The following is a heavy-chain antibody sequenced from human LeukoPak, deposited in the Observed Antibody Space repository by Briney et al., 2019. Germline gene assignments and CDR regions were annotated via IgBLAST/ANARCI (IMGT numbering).Heavy chain of an antibody. CDR1: GYTFTSYG. Sequence: GASVKVSCKASGYTFTSYGISWVRQAPGQGLEWMGWISAYDGNTNYAQKLQGRVTMTTDTSTSTAYMELRSLRSDDTAVYYCARGFTIFGVAPGYFDYWGQGPLVTVSS. CDR3: ARGFTIFGVAPGYFDY. V-gene: IGHV1-18*01. CDR2: ISAYDGNT. J-gene: IGHJ4*02. D-gene: IGHD3-3*01.